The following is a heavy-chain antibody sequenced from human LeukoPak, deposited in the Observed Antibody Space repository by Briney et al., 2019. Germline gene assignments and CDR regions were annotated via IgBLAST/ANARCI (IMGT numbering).Heavy chain of an antibody. CDR1: GGSISNYH. Sequence: SETLSLTCTVSGGSISNYHWSWIRQPPGKGLEWIGYIYDSGSTNYNPSLRSRVTISTDTAKNQLSLKLSSVTAADTAVYYCARGTTLGWYGDYRGQGALVTVSS. V-gene: IGHV4-59*01. D-gene: IGHD6-19*01. J-gene: IGHJ4*02. CDR3: ARGTTLGWYGDY. CDR2: IYDSGST.